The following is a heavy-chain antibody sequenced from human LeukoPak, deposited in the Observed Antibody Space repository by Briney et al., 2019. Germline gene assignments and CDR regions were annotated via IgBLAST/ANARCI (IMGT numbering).Heavy chain of an antibody. CDR3: AKDARMGTGTPRDFFDY. J-gene: IGHJ4*02. V-gene: IGHV3-23*01. CDR2: ISGSAGST. D-gene: IGHD1-1*01. Sequence: GGSLRLSCAASGFALSSYAMSWVRQAPGKGLEWVSAISGSAGSTYYADSVKGRFTISRDDSKNTLYLQMNNLRAEDTAIYYCAKDARMGTGTPRDFFDYWGQGTLVTVSS. CDR1: GFALSSYA.